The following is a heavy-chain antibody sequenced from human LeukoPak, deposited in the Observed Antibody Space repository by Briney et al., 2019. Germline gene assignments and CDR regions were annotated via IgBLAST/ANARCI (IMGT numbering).Heavy chain of an antibody. CDR1: GYIFTDYY. J-gene: IGHJ4*02. D-gene: IGHD1-14*01. Sequence: ASVKVSCKASGYIFTDYYIHWVRQAPGQGLEWMGWINPNSGGTNFAQKFQGRVTMTRDTSISTAYMELSRLRSDDTAVYYCARDSAKGITNYWGQGTLVTVSS. CDR3: ARDSAKGITNY. CDR2: INPNSGGT. V-gene: IGHV1-2*02.